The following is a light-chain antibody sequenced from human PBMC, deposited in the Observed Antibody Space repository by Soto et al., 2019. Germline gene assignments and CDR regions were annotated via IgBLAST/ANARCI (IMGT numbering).Light chain of an antibody. V-gene: IGKV1-33*01. Sequence: DIQMTQSPSALSASVGDRVAITCRANQSISTWLAWYQQKPGKAPKLLIYDASNLETGVPSRFSGSGSGTDFTFTISSLQPEDIATYYCQQYDNPKITFGQGTRLEIK. CDR1: QSISTW. J-gene: IGKJ5*01. CDR2: DAS. CDR3: QQYDNPKIT.